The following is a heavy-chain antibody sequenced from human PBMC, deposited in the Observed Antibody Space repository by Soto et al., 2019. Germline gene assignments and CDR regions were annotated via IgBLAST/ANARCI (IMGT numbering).Heavy chain of an antibody. Sequence: QLQLQESGPGLVKPSETLSLTCTVSGGSISSSSYYWGWIRQPPGKGREWIGSIYYSGSTYYNPSLKSRVTISVDTSKNQFSLKLSSVTAADTAVYYCARVLSGSYFPAFDIWGQGTMVTVSS. D-gene: IGHD1-26*01. V-gene: IGHV4-39*01. CDR2: IYYSGST. J-gene: IGHJ3*02. CDR3: ARVLSGSYFPAFDI. CDR1: GGSISSSSYY.